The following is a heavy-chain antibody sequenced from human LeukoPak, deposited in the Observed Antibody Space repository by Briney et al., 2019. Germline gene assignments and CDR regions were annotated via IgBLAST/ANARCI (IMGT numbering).Heavy chain of an antibody. CDR2: IYYSGST. CDR3: ATGRKLFDH. CDR1: GGSISSYY. V-gene: IGHV4-59*01. J-gene: IGHJ4*02. Sequence: PSETLSLTCTVSGGSISSYYWSWIRQPPGKGLEWIGYIYYSGSTNYNPSLKSRATISVDTSKNQFSLELSSVTAADTAVYFCATGRKLFDHWGQGALVTVSS.